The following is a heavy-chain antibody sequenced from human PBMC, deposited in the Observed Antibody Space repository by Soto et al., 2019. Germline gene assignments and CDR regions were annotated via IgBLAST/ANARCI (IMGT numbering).Heavy chain of an antibody. J-gene: IGHJ3*02. V-gene: IGHV4-31*03. CDR2: IYYSGRT. CDR1: GGSISSGGYY. D-gene: IGHD3-10*01. Sequence: QVQLQESGPGLVKPSQTLSLTCTVSGGSISSGGYYWSWIRQHPGKGLEWIGYIYYSGRTYYNPSLKSRVTISVDTSKNQSSLKLSSVTAADTAVYYCARDLWFGELFAGADIWGQGTMVTVSS. CDR3: ARDLWFGELFAGADI.